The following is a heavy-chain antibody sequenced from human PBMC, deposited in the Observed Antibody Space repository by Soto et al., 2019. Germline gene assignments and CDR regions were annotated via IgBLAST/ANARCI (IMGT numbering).Heavy chain of an antibody. V-gene: IGHV2-5*02. J-gene: IGHJ6*04. Sequence: QITLKESSPTLVKPTQTLTLTCSFSGFSLYTGGVGVGWIRQPPGKALEWLALLYWDDTRRYNPSLKNTLTIAKDTSENQVVPTMTDMGPVDTGTYFCAHYTTDTYFDVWGKGTTVTVSS. D-gene: IGHD1-1*01. CDR2: LYWDDTR. CDR1: GFSLYTGGVG. CDR3: AHYTTDTYFDV.